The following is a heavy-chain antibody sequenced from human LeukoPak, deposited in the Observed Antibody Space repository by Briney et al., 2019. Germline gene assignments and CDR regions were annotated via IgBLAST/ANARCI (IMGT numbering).Heavy chain of an antibody. V-gene: IGHV3-48*03. Sequence: GGSLRLSCAAAGFSFNSYEINWVRQAPGKGLEWVSYISSGGITIFYADSVKGRFTISRDNAKKTVYLQMNSLRAEDTAVYYCARVSYSGGVYWGQGTLVTVSS. J-gene: IGHJ4*02. CDR3: ARVSYSGGVY. CDR2: ISSGGITI. CDR1: GFSFNSYE. D-gene: IGHD6-25*01.